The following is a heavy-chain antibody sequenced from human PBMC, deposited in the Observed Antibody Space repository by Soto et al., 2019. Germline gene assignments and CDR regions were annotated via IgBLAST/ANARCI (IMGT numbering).Heavy chain of an antibody. V-gene: IGHV4-59*12. Sequence: SETLSLTCTVSGGSISHFFWHWIRQPPGKGLEWIGSFYYSGSTKYNPSLKSRVTISIDMSNNQFSLKMTSVTAADTAVYYCARGSSSSLPFLDYWGQGTLVTVSS. D-gene: IGHD6-6*01. J-gene: IGHJ4*02. CDR1: GGSISHFF. CDR3: ARGSSSSLPFLDY. CDR2: FYYSGST.